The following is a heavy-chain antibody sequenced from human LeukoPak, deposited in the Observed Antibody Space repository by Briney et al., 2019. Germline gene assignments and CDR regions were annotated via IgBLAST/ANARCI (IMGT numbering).Heavy chain of an antibody. D-gene: IGHD4-17*01. CDR3: AKVGDGDYYLDY. J-gene: IGHJ4*02. V-gene: IGHV3-33*06. CDR1: GFTFRSYG. Sequence: GGSLGLSCAASGFTFRSYGMHWVRQAPGKGLEWVAVIWYDGSNQYYTDSVKGRFTISRDNSKNTLYLQMNSLRAEDTAMYYCAKVGDGDYYLDYWGQGTLVTVSS. CDR2: IWYDGSNQ.